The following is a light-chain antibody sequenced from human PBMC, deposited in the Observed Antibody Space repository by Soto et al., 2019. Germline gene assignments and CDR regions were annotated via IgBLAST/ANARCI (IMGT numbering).Light chain of an antibody. CDR3: CSYAGDYTFL. Sequence: QSALTQPRSVSGSPGQSVTISCTGTSSDVGGSNHVSWYQHHPGKAPKFMIYDISKRPSGVPDRFYGSRSGNTAYLTISGLQAEDEADYYCCSYAGDYTFLFGNGNKVTV. CDR2: DIS. CDR1: SSDVGGSNH. V-gene: IGLV2-11*01. J-gene: IGLJ1*01.